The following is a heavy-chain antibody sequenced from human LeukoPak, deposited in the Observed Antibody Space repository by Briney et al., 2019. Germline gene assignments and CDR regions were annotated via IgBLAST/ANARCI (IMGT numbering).Heavy chain of an antibody. CDR2: ISGSGGST. V-gene: IGHV3-23*01. CDR3: AKDLPDYGDYAEGY. Sequence: GGSLRLSCAASGFTFSSSAMSWVRQAPGKGLEWVSTISGSGGSTNYADSVKGRFTFSRDNSKNTLYLQMNSLRAEDTAVYYCAKDLPDYGDYAEGYWGQGTLVTVSS. D-gene: IGHD4-17*01. J-gene: IGHJ4*02. CDR1: GFTFSSSA.